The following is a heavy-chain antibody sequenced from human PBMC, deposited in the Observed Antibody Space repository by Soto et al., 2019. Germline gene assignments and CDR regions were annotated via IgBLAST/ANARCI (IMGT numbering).Heavy chain of an antibody. CDR1: GDSVSSDSAA. J-gene: IGHJ6*02. CDR3: ARDEIVGATVFGVCIIPGSHYYGTDV. Sequence: SQTLSLTCAISGDSVSSDSAAWNWIRQSPSRGLEWLGRTYYRSKWYNDYAVSVKSRITINPDTSKNQFSLQLNSVTPEDTAVYYCARDEIVGATVFGVCIIPGSHYYGTDVWGQATTVTGSS. CDR2: TYYRSKWYN. V-gene: IGHV6-1*01. D-gene: IGHD3-3*01.